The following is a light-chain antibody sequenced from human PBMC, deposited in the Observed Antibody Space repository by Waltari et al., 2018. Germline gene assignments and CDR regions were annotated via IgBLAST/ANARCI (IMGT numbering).Light chain of an antibody. CDR2: DVS. CDR3: SSYAGSNIWV. V-gene: IGLV2-8*01. CDR1: SSDVGGYHY. J-gene: IGLJ3*02. Sequence: QSALTQPPSASGSPGQSVTISCPGTSSDVGGYHYISWYQHHPGKAPKFLISDVSKRPSGVPDRVSGAKPGNTDDLTGSGRQAEDEADYSCSSYAGSNIWVFGGGTKLTVL.